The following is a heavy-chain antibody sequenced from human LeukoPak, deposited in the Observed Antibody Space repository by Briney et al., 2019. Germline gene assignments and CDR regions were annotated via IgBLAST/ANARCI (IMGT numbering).Heavy chain of an antibody. D-gene: IGHD5-18*01. V-gene: IGHV1-69*13. Sequence: SVKVYCKASGGTFSSYAISWVRQAPGQGLEWMGGIIPIFGTANYAQKFQGRVTITADESTSTAYMELSSLRSEDTAVYYCARDSWNRGYSYGCDYWGQGTLVTVSS. CDR2: IIPIFGTA. CDR3: ARDSWNRGYSYGCDY. CDR1: GGTFSSYA. J-gene: IGHJ4*02.